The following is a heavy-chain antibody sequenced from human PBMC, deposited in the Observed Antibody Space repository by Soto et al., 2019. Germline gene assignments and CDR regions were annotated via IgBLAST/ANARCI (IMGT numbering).Heavy chain of an antibody. Sequence: EASVKVSCKASGGTFSSYAISWVRQAPGQGLEWMGGIIPIFGTANYAQKFQGRVTITADESTSTAYMELSSLRSEDTAVYYCARKKNWNYDYYYYGMDVWGQGTTVTVSS. J-gene: IGHJ6*02. CDR3: ARKKNWNYDYYYYGMDV. CDR1: GGTFSSYA. D-gene: IGHD1-7*01. CDR2: IIPIFGTA. V-gene: IGHV1-69*13.